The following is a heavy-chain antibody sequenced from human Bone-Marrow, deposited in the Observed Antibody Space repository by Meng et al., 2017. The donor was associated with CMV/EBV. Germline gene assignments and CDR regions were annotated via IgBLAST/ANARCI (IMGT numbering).Heavy chain of an antibody. J-gene: IGHJ4*02. CDR1: GFTFDTYS. CDR3: ARKGVWGSYRK. Sequence: GESLKISCAASGFTFDTYSMNWVRQAPGKGLEWVSSISATGSYIHYADSLKGRFTISRDNAKNSLSLQLNSLRAEDTAVYYCARKGVWGSYRKWGQGTLVTVSS. V-gene: IGHV3-21*01. CDR2: ISATGSYI. D-gene: IGHD3-16*02.